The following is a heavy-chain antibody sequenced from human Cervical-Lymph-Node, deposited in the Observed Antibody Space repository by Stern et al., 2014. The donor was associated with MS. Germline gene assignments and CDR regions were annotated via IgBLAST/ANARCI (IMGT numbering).Heavy chain of an antibody. V-gene: IGHV3-9*01. CDR3: AKDIGIRKYYYYYGMDV. D-gene: IGHD1-14*01. CDR2: ISWNSGRI. CDR1: GFTFDDYA. Sequence: EVQLVESGGGLVQPGRSLRLSCAASGFTFDDYAMHWVRQVPGKGLEWVSGISWNSGRIGYAGTVKGRLSIVSEHARHLRALEMNSLKTEDTALYYCAKDIGIRKYYYYYGMDVWGQGTTVTVSS. J-gene: IGHJ6*02.